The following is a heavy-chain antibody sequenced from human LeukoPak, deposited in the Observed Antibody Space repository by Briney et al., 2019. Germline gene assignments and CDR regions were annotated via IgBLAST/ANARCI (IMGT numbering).Heavy chain of an antibody. J-gene: IGHJ4*02. CDR1: GGSFSGYY. CDR2: INHSGST. CDR3: ARSRGYSYADY. V-gene: IGHV4-34*01. Sequence: PSETPSLTCAVYGGSFSGYYWSWIRQPPGKGLEWIGEINHSGSTNYNPSLKSRVTISVDTSKNQFSLKLSSVTAADTAVYYCARSRGYSYADYWGQGTLVTVSS. D-gene: IGHD5-18*01.